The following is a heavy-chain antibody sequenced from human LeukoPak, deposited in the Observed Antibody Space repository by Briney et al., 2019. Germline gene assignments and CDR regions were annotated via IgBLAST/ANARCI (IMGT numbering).Heavy chain of an antibody. J-gene: IGHJ4*02. CDR1: GFSFTNFA. V-gene: IGHV3-23*01. Sequence: PGGSLRLSCEASGFSFTNFAMAWVRQAPGRGLEWVAGISGIGDNTFYTDSVKGRFTVSRDNSRNTLFLLMTSLRAEDSALYYCAKDAISSLAARRFDLWGQGTLVTVSS. CDR3: AKDAISSLAARRFDL. D-gene: IGHD6-6*01. CDR2: ISGIGDNT.